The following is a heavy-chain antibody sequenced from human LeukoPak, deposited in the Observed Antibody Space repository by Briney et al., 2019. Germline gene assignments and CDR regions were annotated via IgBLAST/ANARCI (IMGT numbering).Heavy chain of an antibody. CDR1: GYTFTSYY. J-gene: IGHJ4*02. Sequence: ASVKVSCKASGYTFTSYYIHWVRQAPGQGLEWMGIINPSGGSTSYAQKFQGRVTMTRDTSTSTVYMELSSLRSEDTAVYYCARTPVEDIVVVPAANYFDYWGQGTLVTVSS. D-gene: IGHD2-2*01. CDR2: INPSGGST. CDR3: ARTPVEDIVVVPAANYFDY. V-gene: IGHV1-46*01.